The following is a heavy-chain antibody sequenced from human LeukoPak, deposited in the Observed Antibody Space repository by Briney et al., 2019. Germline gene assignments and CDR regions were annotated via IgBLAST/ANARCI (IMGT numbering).Heavy chain of an antibody. CDR2: IKQDGSEK. Sequence: PGGSLRLSCAASGFTFSSYWMSWVRQAPGNGLEWVANIKQDGSEKYYVDSVKGRFTISRDNAKNSLYLQMNSLRAEDTAVYYCARDVEIDSSWYEKPFGYYYYYMDVWGKGTTVTVSS. J-gene: IGHJ6*03. CDR3: ARDVEIDSSWYEKPFGYYYYYMDV. D-gene: IGHD6-13*01. V-gene: IGHV3-7*01. CDR1: GFTFSSYW.